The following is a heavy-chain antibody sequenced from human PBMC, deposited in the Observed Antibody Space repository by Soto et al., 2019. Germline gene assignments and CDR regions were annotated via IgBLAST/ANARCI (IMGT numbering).Heavy chain of an antibody. CDR3: ASSFTVPAAMGY. V-gene: IGHV1-3*01. CDR2: INAGNGNT. D-gene: IGHD2-2*01. J-gene: IGHJ4*02. CDR1: GYTFTSYA. Sequence: ASVKVSCKASGYTFTSYAMHWVRQAPGQRLEGMGWINAGNGNTKFSQKFKGRVTITRNTSASTAYMELSSLRSEDTAVYYCASSFTVPAAMGYWGQGPLVTV.